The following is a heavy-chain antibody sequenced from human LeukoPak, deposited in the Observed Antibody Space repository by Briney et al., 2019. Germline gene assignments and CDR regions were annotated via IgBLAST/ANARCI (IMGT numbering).Heavy chain of an antibody. Sequence: GGSLRLSCVASGFTCGKYWMSWVRQAPGKGLEWVANIKLDGSEKNYVDSVKGRFTISRDNTKNSLYLQMNSLRVEDTAVFYCARDQYDTWSRRGNFDSWGQGTLVIVSS. J-gene: IGHJ4*02. D-gene: IGHD3-3*01. CDR3: ARDQYDTWSRRGNFDS. CDR1: GFTCGKYW. V-gene: IGHV3-7*03. CDR2: IKLDGSEK.